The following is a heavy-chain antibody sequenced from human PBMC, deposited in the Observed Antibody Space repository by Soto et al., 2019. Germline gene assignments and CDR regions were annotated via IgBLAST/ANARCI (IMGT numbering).Heavy chain of an antibody. J-gene: IGHJ4*02. CDR3: AKDYYDSSGYLGGGLSYGY. Sequence: ASVQVSCKASCYTFTSYYMHWVRQAPGQGLEWMGIINPSGGSTSYAQKFQGRVTMTRDTSTSTVYMELSSLRSEDTAVYYCAKDYYDSSGYLGGGLSYGYWGQGTLVTVSS. V-gene: IGHV1-46*01. D-gene: IGHD3-22*01. CDR1: CYTFTSYY. CDR2: INPSGGST.